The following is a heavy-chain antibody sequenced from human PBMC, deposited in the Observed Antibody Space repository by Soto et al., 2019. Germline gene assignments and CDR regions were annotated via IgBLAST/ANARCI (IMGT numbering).Heavy chain of an antibody. Sequence: QVQLVESGGGVVQPGRSLRLSCAASGFPFSSYGMHWVRQAPGKGLDWVAVIWYDGSKKDYAESVKGRFTISRDNSKNMLYLQMNSLRADDTAVYYCASSINWGQGTLVTVSS. CDR1: GFPFSSYG. V-gene: IGHV3-33*03. CDR3: ASSIN. J-gene: IGHJ4*02. CDR2: IWYDGSKK.